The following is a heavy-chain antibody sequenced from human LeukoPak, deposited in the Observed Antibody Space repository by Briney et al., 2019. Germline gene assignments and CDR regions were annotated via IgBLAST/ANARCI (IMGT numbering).Heavy chain of an antibody. Sequence: GGSLRLSCSVSGFTFSTYVMHWVRQAPGEGLEYVSAISSNGDNTYYADSVKGRFTISRDDSKNTLYLQMSSLRADDTAVYYCVRGTGYWGQGTLVTVSS. CDR3: VRGTGY. CDR1: GFTFSTYV. CDR2: ISSNGDNT. J-gene: IGHJ4*02. V-gene: IGHV3-64D*06.